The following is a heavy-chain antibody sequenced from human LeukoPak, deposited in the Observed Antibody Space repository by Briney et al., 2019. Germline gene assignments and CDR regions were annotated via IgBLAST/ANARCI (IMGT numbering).Heavy chain of an antibody. CDR2: INPSGGST. CDR3: ASSSGLFIVGAQWLFDY. CDR1: GYPFTSYY. V-gene: IGHV1-46*01. J-gene: IGHJ4*02. D-gene: IGHD1-26*01. Sequence: ASVKVSCKASGYPFTSYYMHWVRQAPGQGLEWMGIINPSGGSTRYAQKFQGRDTMTRDTSTHTVYRALNALISEDSAVYYCASSSGLFIVGAQWLFDYWGQGILVTVSS.